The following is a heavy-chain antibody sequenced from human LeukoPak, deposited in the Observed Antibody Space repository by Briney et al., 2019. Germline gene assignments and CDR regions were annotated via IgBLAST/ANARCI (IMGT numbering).Heavy chain of an antibody. Sequence: PSETPSLTCTVSGGSISSYYWSWIRQPPGKGLEWIGYIYYSGSTNYNPSLKSRVTISVDTSKNQFSLKLSSVTAADTAVYYCARDRKYQLLYTAPAYAFYIWGQGTMVTVSS. CDR1: GGSISSYY. D-gene: IGHD2-2*02. V-gene: IGHV4-59*01. J-gene: IGHJ3*02. CDR2: IYYSGST. CDR3: ARDRKYQLLYTAPAYAFYI.